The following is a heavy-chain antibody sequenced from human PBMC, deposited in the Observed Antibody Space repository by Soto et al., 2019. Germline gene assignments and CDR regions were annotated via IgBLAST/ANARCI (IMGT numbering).Heavy chain of an antibody. CDR1: GGSLTGYY. D-gene: IGHD5-12*01. CDR3: ARGQEGIVATH. V-gene: IGHV4-34*01. J-gene: IGHJ4*02. Sequence: QVQLQQWGAGLLKPSETLSLTCTVNGGSLTGYYWSWIRQPPGKGLEWIGEVKDGGSTNYSPSIRGRVSMSADTSKNHFSLRLNSVTAADTAVYFSARGQEGIVATHWDQGALVTVSS. CDR2: VKDGGST.